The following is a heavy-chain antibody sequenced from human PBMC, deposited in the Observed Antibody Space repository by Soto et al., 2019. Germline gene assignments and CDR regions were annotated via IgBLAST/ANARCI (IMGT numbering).Heavy chain of an antibody. CDR3: ARQRTSVVTQAYFDV. Sequence: XTLSLPCTVTGXSLSSRSYYWGWIRQPRGKGLEWIGSIYYSGSTYKNPSLRSRVSMSIDTSKDQLSLKLKSLTAADTALYFCARQRTSVVTQAYFDVWGPGSLVTVSS. V-gene: IGHV4-39*01. D-gene: IGHD2-21*02. J-gene: IGHJ4*02. CDR1: GXSLSSRSYY. CDR2: IYYSGST.